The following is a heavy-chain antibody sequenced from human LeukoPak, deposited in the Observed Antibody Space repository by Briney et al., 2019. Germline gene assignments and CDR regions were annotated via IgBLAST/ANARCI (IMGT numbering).Heavy chain of an antibody. J-gene: IGHJ4*02. D-gene: IGHD6-13*01. V-gene: IGHV3-72*01. CDR2: TRNKANSYTT. Sequence: GGSLRLSCAASGFTFSDHYMDWVRQAPGKGLEWVGRTRNKANSYTTEYAAPVKGRFTISRDDSKNSLYLQMNSLKTEDTAVYYCARVKIAALADDYWGQGTLVTVSS. CDR1: GFTFSDHY. CDR3: ARVKIAALADDY.